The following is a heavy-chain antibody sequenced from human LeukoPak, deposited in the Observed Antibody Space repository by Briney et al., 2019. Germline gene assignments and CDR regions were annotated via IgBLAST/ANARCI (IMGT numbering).Heavy chain of an antibody. Sequence: GGSLRPSCAASGFSFSSYAMSWVRQAPGKGLEWVSAISGSGGSTYYADSVKGRFTISRDNSKNTLYLQMKSLRAEDTAVYYCAKNDGYSYGYYFDYWGQGTLVTVSS. CDR3: AKNDGYSYGYYFDY. CDR2: ISGSGGST. D-gene: IGHD5-18*01. V-gene: IGHV3-23*01. J-gene: IGHJ4*02. CDR1: GFSFSSYA.